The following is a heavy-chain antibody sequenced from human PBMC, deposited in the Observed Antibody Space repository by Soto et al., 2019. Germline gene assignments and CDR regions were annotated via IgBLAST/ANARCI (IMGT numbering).Heavy chain of an antibody. CDR1: GYTFTSYA. CDR2: INPVNGDT. V-gene: IGHV1-3*01. Sequence: ASVKVSCKASGYTFTSYAMHWVRQAPGQGLEWMGWINPVNGDTRYSQRFQGRVTLTRDTSASTAYMELSSLRSEDTAVYYCARKDYYGSGIYYFDYWGQGTLVTVSS. J-gene: IGHJ4*02. D-gene: IGHD3-10*01. CDR3: ARKDYYGSGIYYFDY.